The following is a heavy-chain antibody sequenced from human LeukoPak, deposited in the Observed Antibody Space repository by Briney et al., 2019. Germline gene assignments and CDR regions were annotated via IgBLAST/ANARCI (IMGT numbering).Heavy chain of an antibody. Sequence: GGSLRLSCAASGFTFSSYWMSWVRQAPGKGLEWVGRIKSKTEGLTIDYAALVKGRFTNSRDDSRNTLYLQMNSLKTEDTAVYFCTDGIRGVYRADPDHWGERTPVTVSS. V-gene: IGHV3-15*01. CDR3: TDGIRGVYRADPDH. D-gene: IGHD4-11*01. J-gene: IGHJ4*02. CDR1: GFTFSSYW. CDR2: IKSKTEGLTI.